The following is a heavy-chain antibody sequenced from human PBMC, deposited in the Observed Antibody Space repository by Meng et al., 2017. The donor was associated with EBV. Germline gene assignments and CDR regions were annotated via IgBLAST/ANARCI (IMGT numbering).Heavy chain of an antibody. CDR2: INVGVGYT. V-gene: IGHV1-3*01. CDR3: ARGPPVGVPGPGDY. Sequence: VQLVQSGAEVKNPGASVKVSCKASGYAFTSYILHWVRQAPGQRLEWMGWINVGVGYTKYSQKFQGRVTISSDTSATTSYMELSSLRSEDTAVYYCARGPPVGVPGPGDYWGQGTLVTVSS. CDR1: GYAFTSYI. J-gene: IGHJ4*02. D-gene: IGHD2-21*01.